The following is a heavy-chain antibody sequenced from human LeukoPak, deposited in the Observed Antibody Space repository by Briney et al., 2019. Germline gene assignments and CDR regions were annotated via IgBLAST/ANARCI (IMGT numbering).Heavy chain of an antibody. D-gene: IGHD3-22*01. CDR3: ARDPDLSGYSFFDN. V-gene: IGHV3-74*01. CDR1: GFTLRSYW. J-gene: IGHJ4*02. Sequence: GGSLRLSCAASGFTLRSYWMHWVRQAPRKRVLWVTRINSDGSSTSYADSVKGRFTISRDNAKNTLYLQMNSLRAEDTAVYYCARDPDLSGYSFFDNWGQGTLVTVSS. CDR2: INSDGSST.